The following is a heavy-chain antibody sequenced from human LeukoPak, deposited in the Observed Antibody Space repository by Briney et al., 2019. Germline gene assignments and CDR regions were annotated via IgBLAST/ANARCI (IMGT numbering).Heavy chain of an antibody. J-gene: IGHJ4*02. V-gene: IGHV3-48*01. Sequence: GGSLRLSCAASGFTFSSYSMNWVRQAPGKGLEWVSYISSSSSTIYYADSVKGRFTISRDNAKNSLYLQMNSLRAEDTAAYYCARSQSPGIVGAQAFDYWGQGTLVTVSS. CDR3: ARSQSPGIVGAQAFDY. D-gene: IGHD1-26*01. CDR2: ISSSSSTI. CDR1: GFTFSSYS.